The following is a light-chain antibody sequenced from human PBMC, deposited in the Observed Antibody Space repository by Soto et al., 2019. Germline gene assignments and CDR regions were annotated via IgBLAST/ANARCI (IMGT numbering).Light chain of an antibody. CDR3: QQYGASPLT. CDR2: GAS. Sequence: EIGLTQSPGTLSLSPGERATLSCRASQSVSRNYLSWYQHKPGQAPRHLIYGASTRATGIPDRFSGSGSGTDFTLTISRLEPEDFAVYYCQQYGASPLTFGGGTKVDIK. V-gene: IGKV3-20*01. J-gene: IGKJ4*01. CDR1: QSVSRNY.